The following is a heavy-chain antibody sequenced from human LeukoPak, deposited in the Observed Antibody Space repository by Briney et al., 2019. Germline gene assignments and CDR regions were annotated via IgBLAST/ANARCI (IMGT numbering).Heavy chain of an antibody. CDR2: ISYDGSNK. CDR3: AREIVVVVAEHFDY. V-gene: IGHV3-30*04. D-gene: IGHD2-15*01. Sequence: GRSLRLSCAASGFTFSSYAMHWVRQAPGKGLEWVAVISYDGSNKYYADSVKGRFTISRDNSKNTLYLQMNSLRAEDTAVYYCAREIVVVVAEHFDYWGQGTLVTVSS. J-gene: IGHJ4*02. CDR1: GFTFSSYA.